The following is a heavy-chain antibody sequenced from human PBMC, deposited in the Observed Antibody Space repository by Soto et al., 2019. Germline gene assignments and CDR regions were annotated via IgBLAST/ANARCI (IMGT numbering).Heavy chain of an antibody. CDR1: GFTFSDYY. J-gene: IGHJ6*03. Sequence: GGSLRLSCAASGFTFSDYYMSWIRQAPGKGLEWVSYISSSGSTIYYADSVKGRFTISRDNAKNSLYLQMNSLRAEDTAVYYCARGSPDQSGWLGYYYYYYMDVWGKGTTVTVSS. CDR2: ISSSGSTI. V-gene: IGHV3-11*01. D-gene: IGHD6-19*01. CDR3: ARGSPDQSGWLGYYYYYYMDV.